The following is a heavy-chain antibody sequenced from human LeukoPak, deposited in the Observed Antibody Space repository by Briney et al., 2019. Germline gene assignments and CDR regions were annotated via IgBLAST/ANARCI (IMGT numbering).Heavy chain of an antibody. CDR1: GGTFSSYA. J-gene: IGHJ5*02. V-gene: IGHV1-69*04. CDR2: IIPTLGIA. Sequence: GSSVKVSCKASGGTFSSYAISWVRQAPGQGLEWMGRIIPTLGIANYAQKFQGRVTITADKSTSTAYMELSSLRAEDTAVYYCARERYGEVNWFDPWGQGTLVTVSS. CDR3: ARERYGEVNWFDP. D-gene: IGHD4-17*01.